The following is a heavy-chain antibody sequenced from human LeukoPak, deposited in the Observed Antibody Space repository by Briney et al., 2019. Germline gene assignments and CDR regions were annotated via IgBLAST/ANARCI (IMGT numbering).Heavy chain of an antibody. J-gene: IGHJ6*03. Sequence: GGSLRLSCGASGFAFSSYSMNWVRQAPGKGLEWVSGISGGGGSTYYADSVKGRFTISRDNSKNTLYLQMNSLRAEDTAVYYCAKGSDYDPPYYYYYMDVWGKGTTVTISS. CDR2: ISGGGGST. D-gene: IGHD5-12*01. V-gene: IGHV3-23*01. CDR3: AKGSDYDPPYYYYYMDV. CDR1: GFAFSSYS.